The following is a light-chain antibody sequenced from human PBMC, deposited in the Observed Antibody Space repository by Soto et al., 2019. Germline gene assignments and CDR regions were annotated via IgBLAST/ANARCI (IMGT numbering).Light chain of an antibody. CDR3: QQSYSVPQT. CDR2: AAS. CDR1: QNIARY. V-gene: IGKV1-39*01. Sequence: TQSPGTLSASVGDRVTITCRASQNIARYVNWYQQKPGKAPKLLIHAASNLESGVPSRFSGRGSGTDFTLTITSLRPEDFATYYCQQSYSVPQTFGQGTKVDIK. J-gene: IGKJ1*01.